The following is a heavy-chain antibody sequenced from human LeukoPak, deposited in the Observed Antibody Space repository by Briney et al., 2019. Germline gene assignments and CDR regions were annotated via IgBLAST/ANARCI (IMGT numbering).Heavy chain of an antibody. CDR2: ISTSGGTI. CDR3: ARDEGYSGSYHNAFDT. J-gene: IGHJ3*02. V-gene: IGHV3-48*03. D-gene: IGHD1-26*01. CDR1: GFTFSSYE. Sequence: GGSLRLSCAASGFTFSSYEMNWVRQAPGKGLEWVSYISTSGGTIYYADSVRGRFTISRDNAKNSLYLQMNSLRAEDTAVYYCARDEGYSGSYHNAFDTWGQGTTVTVSS.